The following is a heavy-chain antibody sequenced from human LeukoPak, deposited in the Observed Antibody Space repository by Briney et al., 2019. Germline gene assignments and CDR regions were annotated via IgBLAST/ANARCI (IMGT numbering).Heavy chain of an antibody. D-gene: IGHD1-26*01. CDR1: GYTFTSYG. CDR2: INTNTGNP. J-gene: IGHJ4*02. V-gene: IGHV7-4-1*02. Sequence: ASVKVSCKASGYTFTSYGISWVRQAPGQGLEWMGWINTNTGNPTYAQGFTGRFVFSLDTSVSTAYLQISSLKAEDTAVYYCARGSDISGSYSLFDYWGQGTLVTVSS. CDR3: ARGSDISGSYSLFDY.